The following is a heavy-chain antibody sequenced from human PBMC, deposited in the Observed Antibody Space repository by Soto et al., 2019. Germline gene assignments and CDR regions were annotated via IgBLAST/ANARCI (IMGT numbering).Heavy chain of an antibody. J-gene: IGHJ5*02. Sequence: EVQLVESGGGLVQPGGSLRLSCAASGFTFSSYWMHWVRQAPGKGLVWVSRINSAGSSTSYADSVKGRFTISRDNAKNTLFLQKNSLRAEDTAVYYCASGVRDTTGSWSWGQGTLVTVSS. CDR2: INSAGSST. V-gene: IGHV3-74*01. D-gene: IGHD1-26*01. CDR1: GFTFSSYW. CDR3: ASGVRDTTGSWS.